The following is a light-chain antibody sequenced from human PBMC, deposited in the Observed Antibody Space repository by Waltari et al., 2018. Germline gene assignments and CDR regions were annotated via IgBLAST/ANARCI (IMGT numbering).Light chain of an antibody. J-gene: IGKJ1*01. CDR1: QDIGTW. CDR3: QQFDTYPWT. CDR2: KAS. Sequence: DIQLTQSPSTLSASVGDSVTITCRASQDIGTWLAWYQQKPGEAPKLLLYKASRLQSGVPSRFSGRGSGTEFTLTISSLQPEDFATFYCQQFDTYPWTFGQGTKVDIK. V-gene: IGKV1-5*03.